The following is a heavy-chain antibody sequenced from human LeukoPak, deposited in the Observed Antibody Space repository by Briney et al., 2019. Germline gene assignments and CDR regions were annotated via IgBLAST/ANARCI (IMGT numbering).Heavy chain of an antibody. V-gene: IGHV4-39*01. D-gene: IGHD6-19*01. Sequence: PSETLSLTCTVSGGSISSSSYYWCWIRQPPGKGLQWIGTIYYRGSTYYNPSLKSRVTISVDTSKNQFSLKLSSVTAADTAVYYCARGERYSSGWYGEYYFDYWGQGTLVTVSS. J-gene: IGHJ4*02. CDR2: IYYRGST. CDR3: ARGERYSSGWYGEYYFDY. CDR1: GGSISSSSYY.